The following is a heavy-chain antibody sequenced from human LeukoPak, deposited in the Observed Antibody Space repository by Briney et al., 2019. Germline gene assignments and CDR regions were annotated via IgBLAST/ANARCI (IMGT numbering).Heavy chain of an antibody. D-gene: IGHD2-15*01. CDR1: GYTFTSYD. CDR3: AGGDRYCSGGSCYSTADY. Sequence: ASVKVSCKASGYTFTSYDINWVRQATGQGLEWMGWMNPNSGNTGYAQKFQGRVTMTRNTSISTAYMELSSLRSEDTAVYYCAGGDRYCSGGSCYSTADYWGQGTLVTVSS. CDR2: MNPNSGNT. J-gene: IGHJ4*02. V-gene: IGHV1-8*01.